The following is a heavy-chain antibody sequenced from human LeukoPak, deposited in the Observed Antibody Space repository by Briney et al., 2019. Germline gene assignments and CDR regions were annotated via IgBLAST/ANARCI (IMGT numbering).Heavy chain of an antibody. D-gene: IGHD5-24*01. Sequence: PETLSLTCTVPGGSISSSSYYWGWIRQPPGKGLEWIGSIYYSGSTYYNPSLKSRVTISVDTSKNQFSLKLSSVTAADTAVYYCAREGGDGYNKAHYWGQGTLVTVSS. CDR3: AREGGDGYNKAHY. CDR2: IYYSGST. V-gene: IGHV4-39*07. J-gene: IGHJ4*02. CDR1: GGSISSSSYY.